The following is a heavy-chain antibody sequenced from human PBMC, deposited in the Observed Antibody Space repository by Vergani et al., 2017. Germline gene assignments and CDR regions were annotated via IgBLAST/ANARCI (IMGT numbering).Heavy chain of an antibody. D-gene: IGHD1-1*01. CDR1: GFTFSSYA. CDR3: VRSKVQLERRTAFDI. Sequence: EVQLVESGGGLVQPGGSLRLSCSASGFTFSSYAMHWVRQAPGKGLEYVSAISSNGGSTYYADSVKGRFTISRDNSKNTLYLQMSSLRAEDTALYYCVRSKVQLERRTAFDIWGQGTMVTVSS. J-gene: IGHJ3*02. CDR2: ISSNGGST. V-gene: IGHV3-64D*06.